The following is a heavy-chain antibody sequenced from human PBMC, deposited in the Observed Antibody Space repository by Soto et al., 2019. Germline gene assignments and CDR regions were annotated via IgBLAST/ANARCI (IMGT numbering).Heavy chain of an antibody. D-gene: IGHD2-2*01. CDR1: GFTFSSYG. J-gene: IGHJ4*02. CDR3: ARDRFEVVVLAAMEYYFDF. V-gene: IGHV3-33*01. Sequence: GGSLRLSCAASGFTFSSYGMHWVRQAPGKGLEWVAVIWYDGSNKYYADSVKGRFTISRDNSKNTLYLQMNSLRAEDTAVYYCARDRFEVVVLAAMEYYFDFWGQGTLVTVSS. CDR2: IWYDGSNK.